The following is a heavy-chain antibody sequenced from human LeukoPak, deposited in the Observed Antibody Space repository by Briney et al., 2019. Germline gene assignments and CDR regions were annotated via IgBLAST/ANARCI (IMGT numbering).Heavy chain of an antibody. V-gene: IGHV3-9*01. CDR3: AINPS. CDR2: ISLNSGSI. CDR1: GFTFDDYA. J-gene: IGHJ4*02. Sequence: GRSLRLSCAASGFTFDDYAMHWVRQAPGKGLEWVSGISLNSGSIGYADSVKGRFTISRDNAKNSLYLQMNSLRVEDTAVYYCAINPSWGQGALVTVSS.